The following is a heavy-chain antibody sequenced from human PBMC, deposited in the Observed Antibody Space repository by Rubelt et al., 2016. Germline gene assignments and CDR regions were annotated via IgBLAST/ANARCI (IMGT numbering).Heavy chain of an antibody. CDR3: ARDVHH. CDR2: IYSGGST. J-gene: IGHJ4*02. CDR1: RFTFSTYA. V-gene: IGHV3-23*03. D-gene: IGHD1-1*01. Sequence: EVQLLESGGDLVQHGGSLRLSCAASRFTFSTYAMGWVRQAPGKGLEWVSVIYSGGSTYYADSVKGRFTISRDNSKNTLYLQMNSLRAEDTAVYYCARDVHHWGQGTLVTVSS.